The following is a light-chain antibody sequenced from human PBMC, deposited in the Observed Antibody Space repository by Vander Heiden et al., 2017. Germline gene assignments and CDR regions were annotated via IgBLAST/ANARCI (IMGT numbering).Light chain of an antibody. J-gene: IGKJ2*01. CDR3: QQSYNTPYT. CDR1: QTVSTY. Sequence: DIQMTQSPSSLSASAGNRATITCRASQTVSTYLNWYQQKPGKAPKLLIYGASNFQSGIPSRFSGSGSGTDFTLTISNLQPEDFATYYCQQSYNTPYTFGQGTKLEI. CDR2: GAS. V-gene: IGKV1-39*01.